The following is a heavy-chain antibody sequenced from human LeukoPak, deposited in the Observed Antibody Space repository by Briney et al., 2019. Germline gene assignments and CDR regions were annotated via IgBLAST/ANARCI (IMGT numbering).Heavy chain of an antibody. CDR1: GGTFSSYA. CDR2: IIPIFGTA. D-gene: IGHD2-2*02. J-gene: IGHJ6*02. V-gene: IGHV1-69*13. CDR3: ARGELGYCSSTSCYTRWGVGYYYYGMDV. Sequence: ASVKVSCKASGGTFSSYAISWVRQPPGQGLEWMGGIIPIFGTANYAQKFQGRVTITADESTSTAYMELSSLRSEDTAVYYCARGELGYCSSTSCYTRWGVGYYYYGMDVWGQGTTVTVSS.